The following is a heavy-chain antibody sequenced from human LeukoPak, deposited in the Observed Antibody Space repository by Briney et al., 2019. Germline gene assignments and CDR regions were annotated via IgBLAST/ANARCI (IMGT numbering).Heavy chain of an antibody. CDR2: IRGSGGST. V-gene: IGHV3-23*01. CDR1: GFTFSSYA. CDR3: AKDTGIVGATTWTYFDY. Sequence: GSLRLSCAASGFTFSSYAMSWVRQAPGKGLEWVSAIRGSGGSTYYADSVKGRFTISRDNSKNTLYLQMNSLRAEDTAVYYCAKDTGIVGATTWTYFDYWGQGTLVTVSS. D-gene: IGHD1-26*01. J-gene: IGHJ4*02.